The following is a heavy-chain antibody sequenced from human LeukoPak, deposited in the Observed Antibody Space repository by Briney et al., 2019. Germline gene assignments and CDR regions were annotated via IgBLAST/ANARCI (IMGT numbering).Heavy chain of an antibody. CDR2: IYYSGST. Sequence: SETLSLTCTVSGGSISSYYWSWIRQPPGKGLEWIGYIYYSGSTNYNPSLKSRGTISVDTSKNQFSLKLSSVTAADTAVYYCARVGGSSWSGYYYYGMDVWGQGTTVTVSS. D-gene: IGHD6-13*01. CDR1: GGSISSYY. CDR3: ARVGGSSWSGYYYYGMDV. V-gene: IGHV4-59*01. J-gene: IGHJ6*02.